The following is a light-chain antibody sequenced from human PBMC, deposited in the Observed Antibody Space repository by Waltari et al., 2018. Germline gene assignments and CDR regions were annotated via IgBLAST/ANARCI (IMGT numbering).Light chain of an antibody. CDR2: TDN. Sequence: QSVLTQPPSASGTPGQTVTISCSGSSSNIGVNTVNWYQQLPGTAPKLLIYTDNLRPSGVPDRFSGSKSGTPASLAISGLQSEDEADYHCQTWDDSLNGVVFGGGTKLTVL. CDR3: QTWDDSLNGVV. CDR1: SSNIGVNT. J-gene: IGLJ2*01. V-gene: IGLV1-44*01.